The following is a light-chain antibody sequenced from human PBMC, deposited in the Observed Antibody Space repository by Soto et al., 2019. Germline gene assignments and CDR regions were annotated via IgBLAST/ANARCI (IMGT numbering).Light chain of an antibody. J-gene: IGKJ3*01. Sequence: EIVLTQSPATLSVSPGERATLSCRASQSVSSNLAWYQQKTGQAPRLLIYGASTRATGIPARFSGSGSGTEFTLTISSLQSEDFAVYYCQQYNNWPFTFGPGTKVDFK. CDR1: QSVSSN. CDR3: QQYNNWPFT. V-gene: IGKV3-15*01. CDR2: GAS.